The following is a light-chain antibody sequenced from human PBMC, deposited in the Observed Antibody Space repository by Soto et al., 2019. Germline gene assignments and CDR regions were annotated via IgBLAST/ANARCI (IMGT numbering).Light chain of an antibody. CDR1: NSDVGGYNY. Sequence: QSVLTHPGSVSWSPGQSITIACTGTNSDVGGYNYVSWYQQDPGKAPKLMIYEVSNRPSGVSTRFSGSKSGNTASLTISGLQAEEDADYYCSSYTSSSNRVFGNGTKVTXL. CDR2: EVS. CDR3: SSYTSSSNRV. V-gene: IGLV2-14*01. J-gene: IGLJ1*01.